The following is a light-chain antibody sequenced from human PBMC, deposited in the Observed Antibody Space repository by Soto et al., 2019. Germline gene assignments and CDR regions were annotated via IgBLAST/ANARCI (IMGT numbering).Light chain of an antibody. V-gene: IGKV3-20*01. CDR2: GAS. Sequence: EIVLTQSPGTLSLSPGDRATLSRRASQSVSSSYLAWYQQKPGQAPRLLIYGASSRATGIPDRFSGSGSGTDFTLTISRLEPEDFAVYYCQQYGSSPPWTFGQGTKVEIK. J-gene: IGKJ1*01. CDR3: QQYGSSPPWT. CDR1: QSVSSSY.